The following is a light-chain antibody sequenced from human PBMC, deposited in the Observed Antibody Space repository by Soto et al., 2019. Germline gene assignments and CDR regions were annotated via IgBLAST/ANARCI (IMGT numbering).Light chain of an antibody. Sequence: IQETQIPSSVSASLVRGVTLTRRESQSISRYLNWYRQHPGKAPKLLIYAASRLHSWHPRRSSGSGSGTDFTLTISSLQPEDLATYYCQQTYTAAWTFGQGTKV. CDR3: QQTYTAAWT. J-gene: IGKJ1*01. CDR2: AAS. CDR1: QSISRY. V-gene: IGKV1-39*01.